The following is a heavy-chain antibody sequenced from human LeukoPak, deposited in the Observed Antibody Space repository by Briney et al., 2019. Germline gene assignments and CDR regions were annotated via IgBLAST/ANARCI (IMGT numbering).Heavy chain of an antibody. CDR1: GFTFSTYA. D-gene: IGHD3-3*01. CDR2: ISGGAGNT. J-gene: IGHJ6*03. CDR3: AKFVSIFYYYYYMDV. V-gene: IGHV3-23*01. Sequence: GGSLRLSCAASGFTFSTYAMSWVRQAPGKGLEWVSAISGGAGNTYYADSVKGRFTISRDNTNNTLYLQMNSPRAEDTAVYYCAKFVSIFYYYYYMDVWGKGTTVTVSS.